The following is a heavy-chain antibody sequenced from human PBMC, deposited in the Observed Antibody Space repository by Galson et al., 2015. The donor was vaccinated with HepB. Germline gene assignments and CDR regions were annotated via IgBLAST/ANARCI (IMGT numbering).Heavy chain of an antibody. D-gene: IGHD3-22*01. CDR2: IGSNAHNYAT. J-gene: IGHJ4*02. Sequence: SLRLSCAGSGFTFSGSAMHWVRQTSGKGLEWIGRIGSNAHNYATAYKASVKGRFTISRDGSKNTAYLQMNSLRTEDTAVYYCTRLGDLSGYSSCWGQGTLVTVSS. CDR1: GFTFSGSA. CDR3: TRLGDLSGYSSC. V-gene: IGHV3-73*01.